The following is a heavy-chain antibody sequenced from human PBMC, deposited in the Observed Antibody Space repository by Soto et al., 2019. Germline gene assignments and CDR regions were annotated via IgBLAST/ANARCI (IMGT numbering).Heavy chain of an antibody. J-gene: IGHJ6*03. CDR3: ARESGGATATLDYYYFYMDV. D-gene: IGHD5-12*01. CDR2: INPNSGVT. CDR1: GDTFTDYY. Sequence: VQLVQSGAEVKKPGASVKVSCKASGDTFTDYYMHWGRQAPGQGLEWRGWINPNSGVTKYAQKFRGWVTMTRDTSIRTVYMELSRLKSDDTAVYYCARESGGATATLDYYYFYMDVWGKGTTVTVSS. V-gene: IGHV1-2*04.